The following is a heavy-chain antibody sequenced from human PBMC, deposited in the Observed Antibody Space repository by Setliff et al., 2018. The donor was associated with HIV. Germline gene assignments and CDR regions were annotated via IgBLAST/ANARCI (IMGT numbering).Heavy chain of an antibody. V-gene: IGHV4-34*01. J-gene: IGHJ6*02. CDR1: GASFSGYY. CDR2: INLSRST. D-gene: IGHD1-20*01. Sequence: SETLSLTCAVYGASFSGYYWSWIRQPPGKGLEWIGEINLSRSTDYNPSLKSRVTISVDTSKNQFSVKLNSVTAADTAVYYCARHDASYYKWNDEVIWNHYGLDVWGQGTTVTVSS. CDR3: ARHDASYYKWNDEVIWNHYGLDV.